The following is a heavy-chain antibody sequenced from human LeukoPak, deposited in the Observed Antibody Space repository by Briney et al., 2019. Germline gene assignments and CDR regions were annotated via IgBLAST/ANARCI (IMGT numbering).Heavy chain of an antibody. Sequence: SETLSLTCAVYGGSFSGYYWSWIRQPPGKGLEWIGEINHSGGTNYNPSLKSRVTISVDTSKNQFSLKLSSVTAADTAVYYCARWGPLPPFTYYYDSSGYYYDYWGQGTLVTVSS. J-gene: IGHJ4*02. CDR2: INHSGGT. D-gene: IGHD3-22*01. CDR1: GGSFSGYY. CDR3: ARWGPLPPFTYYYDSSGYYYDY. V-gene: IGHV4-34*01.